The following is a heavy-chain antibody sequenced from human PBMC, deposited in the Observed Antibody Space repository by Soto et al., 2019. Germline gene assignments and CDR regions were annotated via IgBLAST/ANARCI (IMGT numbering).Heavy chain of an antibody. CDR2: ISTHNGDT. J-gene: IGHJ5*02. D-gene: IGHD3-22*01. CDR1: GHTFGNYD. V-gene: IGHV1-18*01. CDR3: ARDRTTMPVVVLTGGGGWFDP. Sequence: QVDLVQSGPEVKKPGASVKVSCKTSGHTFGNYDISWVRQAPGQGLEWMGWISTHNGDTNYAQKFQGRVTMTTETSTVPSYMELRSLRSDDTAVYSCARDRTTMPVVVLTGGGGWFDPWGQGTLVTVSS.